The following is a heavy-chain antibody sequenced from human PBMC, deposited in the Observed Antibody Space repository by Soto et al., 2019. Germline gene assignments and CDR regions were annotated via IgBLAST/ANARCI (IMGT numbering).Heavy chain of an antibody. V-gene: IGHV1-18*01. CDR1: GYTFTSYG. CDR3: ASFNCSSTSCYIGYYYYGMDV. CDR2: ISAYNGNT. J-gene: IGHJ6*02. Sequence: QVQLVQSGAEVKKPGASVKVSCKASGYTFTSYGISWVRQAPGQGLEWMGWISAYNGNTNYAQKLQGRVTMNTDTSTSTAYMELRSLRSDDTAVYYCASFNCSSTSCYIGYYYYGMDVWGQGTTVTVSS. D-gene: IGHD2-2*02.